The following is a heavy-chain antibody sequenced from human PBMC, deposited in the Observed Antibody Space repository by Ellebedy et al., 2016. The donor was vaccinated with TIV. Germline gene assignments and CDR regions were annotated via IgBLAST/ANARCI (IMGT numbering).Heavy chain of an antibody. D-gene: IGHD1-1*01. Sequence: GESLKISXAASGFSVSSNDMSWVRQRPGKGLECVSLMNSGGATYYADSVEGRFTISRDNMKKTLYLQMSGLGADDTAVYYCVTRHNAAFDLWGRGTMVTVSS. J-gene: IGHJ3*01. V-gene: IGHV3-53*01. CDR3: VTRHNAAFDL. CDR1: GFSVSSND. CDR2: MNSGGAT.